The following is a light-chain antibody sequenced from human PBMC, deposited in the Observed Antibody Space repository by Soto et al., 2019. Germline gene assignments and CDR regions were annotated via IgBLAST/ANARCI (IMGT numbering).Light chain of an antibody. V-gene: IGKV1-5*03. J-gene: IGKJ1*01. CDR1: QSISSW. CDR3: QQYDSYSKT. Sequence: IQMTQSPSTLSASVGYRVTSTGRASQSISSWLAWYQQKPGKAPKLLIYKASSLETGVPSRFSGSGSGTEFTLTINSLQPEDFATYYCQQYDSYSKTFGQGTKVDIK. CDR2: KAS.